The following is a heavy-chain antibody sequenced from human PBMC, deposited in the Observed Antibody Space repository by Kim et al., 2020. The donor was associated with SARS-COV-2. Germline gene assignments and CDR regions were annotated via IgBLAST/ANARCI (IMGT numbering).Heavy chain of an antibody. Sequence: SVKVSCKASGGTFSSYAISWVRQAPGQGLEWMGGIIPIFGTANYAQKFQGRVTITADESTSTAYMELSSLRSEDTAVYYCARDTRSGGDFGGYYYYGMDVWGQGTTVTVSS. D-gene: IGHD3-16*01. V-gene: IGHV1-69*13. CDR3: ARDTRSGGDFGGYYYYGMDV. CDR1: GGTFSSYA. J-gene: IGHJ6*02. CDR2: IIPIFGTA.